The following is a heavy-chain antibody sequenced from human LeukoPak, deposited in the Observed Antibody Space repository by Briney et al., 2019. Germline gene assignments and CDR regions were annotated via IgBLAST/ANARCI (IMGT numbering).Heavy chain of an antibody. J-gene: IGHJ5*02. V-gene: IGHV3-48*03. D-gene: IGHD3-22*01. Sequence: PGGSLRLSCAASGFTFSSYEMNWVRQAPGKGLEWVSYISSSGSTIYYADSVKGRFTISRDNAKNSLYLQMNSLRAEDTAAYYCAGSSGPNWFDPWGQGTLVTVSS. CDR1: GFTFSSYE. CDR3: AGSSGPNWFDP. CDR2: ISSSGSTI.